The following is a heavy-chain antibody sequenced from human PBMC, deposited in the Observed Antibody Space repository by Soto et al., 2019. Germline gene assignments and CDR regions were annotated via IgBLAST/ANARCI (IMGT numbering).Heavy chain of an antibody. CDR1: GGTFSSYA. D-gene: IGHD2-2*01. CDR3: ARESCRSTCCYARFEY. Sequence: QVQLVQSGAEVKKPGSSVKVSCKASGGTFSSYAISWVRQAPGQGLEWMGGIIPIFVTANYAQKFQGRVTITADESTGTAYMELSRLRSEDSAVYYCARESCRSTCCYARFEYWGKGTLVTVSS. J-gene: IGHJ4*02. CDR2: IIPIFVTA. V-gene: IGHV1-69*01.